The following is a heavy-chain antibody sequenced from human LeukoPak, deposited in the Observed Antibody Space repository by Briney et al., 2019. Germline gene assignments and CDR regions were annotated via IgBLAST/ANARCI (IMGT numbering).Heavy chain of an antibody. D-gene: IGHD3-16*02. J-gene: IGHJ4*02. CDR2: IWYDGSNK. V-gene: IGHV3-33*01. CDR1: GFTFSSYG. Sequence: GGSLRLSCAASGFTFSSYGMPWVRQAPGKGLEWVAVIWYDGSNKYYADSVKGRFTISRDNSKNTLYLQMNSLRAEDTAVYYCARDLAYYGYVWGSYRYNYYFDYWGQGTLVTVSS. CDR3: ARDLAYYGYVWGSYRYNYYFDY.